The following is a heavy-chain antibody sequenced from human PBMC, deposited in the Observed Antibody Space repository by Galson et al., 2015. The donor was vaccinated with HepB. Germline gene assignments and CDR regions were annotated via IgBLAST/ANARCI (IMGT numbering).Heavy chain of an antibody. V-gene: IGHV3-7*04. D-gene: IGHD4-17*01. CDR3: ARVRSTAPYGDSPSDY. Sequence: SLRLSCAASGFTFSSYWMSWVRQAPGKGLEWVANIKQDGSEKYYVDSVKGRFTISRDNAKNSLYLQMNSLRAEDTAVYYCARVRSTAPYGDSPSDYWGQGTLVTVSS. CDR1: GFTFSSYW. J-gene: IGHJ4*02. CDR2: IKQDGSEK.